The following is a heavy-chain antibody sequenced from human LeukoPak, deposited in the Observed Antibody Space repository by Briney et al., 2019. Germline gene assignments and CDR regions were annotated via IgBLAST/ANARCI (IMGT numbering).Heavy chain of an antibody. Sequence: GGSLRLSCAASGFTFSTYGMHWVRQAPGRGLEWVAVISYDGSNKYYADSVKGRFTISRDNSKNTLYLQMNSLRAEDTAAYFCAKDGAATLTSVDYWGQGTLVTVSS. V-gene: IGHV3-30*18. CDR2: ISYDGSNK. D-gene: IGHD4-17*01. CDR1: GFTFSTYG. CDR3: AKDGAATLTSVDY. J-gene: IGHJ4*02.